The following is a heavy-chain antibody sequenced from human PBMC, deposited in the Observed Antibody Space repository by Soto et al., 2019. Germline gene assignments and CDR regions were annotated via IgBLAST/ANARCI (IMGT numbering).Heavy chain of an antibody. CDR3: ARQRTDCYYDSRGYSACPAFDI. J-gene: IGHJ3*02. CDR2: IYPGDSDT. CDR1: GCSFTSSW. V-gene: IGHV5-51*01. Sequence: GASLQSSGKGCGCSFTSSWIGSERQMTGKGLEWMGIIYPGDSDTRYSPSFQGQVTISADKSISTAYLQWSSLKASDTAMYYCARQRTDCYYDSRGYSACPAFDIWAEGTIVTVSS. D-gene: IGHD3-22*01.